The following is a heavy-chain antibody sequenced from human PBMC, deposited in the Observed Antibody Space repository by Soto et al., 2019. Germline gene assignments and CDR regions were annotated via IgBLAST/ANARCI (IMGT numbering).Heavy chain of an antibody. CDR3: ADDFWSGHSGY. Sequence: EVQLLESGGGVVQPGGSLRLSCAASGFTFSSYAMSWVRQAPGKGLEWVSAISGSGGSTYYADSVKGRFNISRDNSKNTLYMPMNILRAEDTAVYYGADDFWSGHSGYWCQGTQVTGSS. J-gene: IGHJ4*02. CDR1: GFTFSSYA. D-gene: IGHD3-3*01. V-gene: IGHV3-23*01. CDR2: ISGSGGST.